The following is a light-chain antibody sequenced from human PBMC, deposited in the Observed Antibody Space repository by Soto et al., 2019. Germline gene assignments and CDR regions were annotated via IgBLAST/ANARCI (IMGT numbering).Light chain of an antibody. V-gene: IGLV2-11*01. CDR3: CSYAGRYTYV. CDR2: AVR. Sequence: QSALTQPRSVSGSPGHPFPIPCPGTTGPVGGYHYVSWYQQFPGKAPKLMIYAVRQRPSGVPDRFSGSESGNTASLTISGLQADDEADYYCCSYAGRYTYVFGSGTKVTV. J-gene: IGLJ1*01. CDR1: TGPVGGYHY.